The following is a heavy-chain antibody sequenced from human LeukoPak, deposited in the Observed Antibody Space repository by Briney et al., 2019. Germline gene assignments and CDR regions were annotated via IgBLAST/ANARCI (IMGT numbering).Heavy chain of an antibody. CDR1: GFTLSSYA. CDR3: VRKFSYSSSAYNPHYFDS. CDR2: ISGSGGST. J-gene: IGHJ4*02. Sequence: GGSLRLSCAASGFTLSSYAMTWVRQAPGKGLEWVSAISGSGGSTYYADSVKGRFTISRDNSKNTLYLQMNSLRAEDTALYYCVRKFSYSSSAYNPHYFDSWGQGILVTVSS. D-gene: IGHD6-6*01. V-gene: IGHV3-23*01.